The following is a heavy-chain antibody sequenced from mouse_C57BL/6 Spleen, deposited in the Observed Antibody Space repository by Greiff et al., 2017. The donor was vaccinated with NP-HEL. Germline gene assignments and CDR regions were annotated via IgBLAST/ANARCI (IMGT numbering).Heavy chain of an antibody. V-gene: IGHV1-18*01. CDR3: ARSRVVTTVGYWYFDV. Sequence: VQLQQSGPELVKPGASVKIPCKASGYTFTDYNMDWVKQSHGKSLEWIGDINPNNGGTIYNQKFKGKATLTVDKSSSTAYMELRSLTSEDTAVYYCARSRVVTTVGYWYFDVWGKGTTVTVSS. CDR1: GYTFTDYN. J-gene: IGHJ1*03. CDR2: INPNNGGT. D-gene: IGHD1-1*01.